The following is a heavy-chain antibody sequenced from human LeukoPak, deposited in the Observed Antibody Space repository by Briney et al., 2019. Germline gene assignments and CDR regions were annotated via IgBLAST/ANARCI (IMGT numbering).Heavy chain of an antibody. CDR3: ARDGFGIVGATAYDY. CDR2: ISSSSSYI. V-gene: IGHV3-21*01. Sequence: GGSLRLSCAASGFTFSSYSMNWVRQAPGKGLEWVSSISSSSSYIYYADSVKGRFTISRDNAKNSLYLQMNSLRAEDTAVYYCARDGFGIVGATAYDYWGQGTLVTVSS. D-gene: IGHD1-26*01. J-gene: IGHJ4*02. CDR1: GFTFSSYS.